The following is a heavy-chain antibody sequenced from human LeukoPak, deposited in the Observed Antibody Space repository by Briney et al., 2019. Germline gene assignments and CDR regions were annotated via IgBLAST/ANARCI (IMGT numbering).Heavy chain of an antibody. CDR1: GFTFSSYW. Sequence: GGSLRLSCAASGFTFSSYWMTWVRQAPGKGLGWVANIKQDGSEKYYVDSVKGRFTISRDNAKNSLYLQMNSLRAEDTAVYYCARDGQSGSYREDDYWGQGTLVTVSS. CDR3: ARDGQSGSYREDDY. J-gene: IGHJ4*02. CDR2: IKQDGSEK. V-gene: IGHV3-7*01. D-gene: IGHD1-26*01.